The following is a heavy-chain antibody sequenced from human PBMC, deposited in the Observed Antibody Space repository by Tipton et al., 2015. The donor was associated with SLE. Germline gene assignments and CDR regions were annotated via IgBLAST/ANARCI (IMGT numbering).Heavy chain of an antibody. V-gene: IGHV4-39*07. CDR3: ARDVDRWLFRD. J-gene: IGHJ4*02. Sequence: TLSLTCTVSGPSLSSSTYDWGWIRQPPGKGLEWIGSTYITGNTHYTPSLQSRVTISVDTSKNQFSLQLTSVTAADTAIYYCARDVDRWLFRDWGQGTLVTVSS. CDR1: GPSLSSSTYD. CDR2: TYITGNT. D-gene: IGHD6-19*01.